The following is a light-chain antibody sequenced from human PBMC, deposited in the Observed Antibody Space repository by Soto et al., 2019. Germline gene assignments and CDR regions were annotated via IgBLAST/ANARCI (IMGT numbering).Light chain of an antibody. CDR3: SSYAGSNNV. CDR2: DVN. Sequence: QSVLTQPPSASGSPGQSVTISCTGTSSDVGGYNYVSWYQHHPGKAPKLIIYDVNKRPSGVPDRFSASKSGNTASLTVSGLQAEDEADYYCSSYAGSNNVFGTGTKVTVL. J-gene: IGLJ1*01. V-gene: IGLV2-8*01. CDR1: SSDVGGYNY.